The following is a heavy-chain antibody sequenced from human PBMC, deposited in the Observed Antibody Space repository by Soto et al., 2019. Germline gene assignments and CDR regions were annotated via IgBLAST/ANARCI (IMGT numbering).Heavy chain of an antibody. J-gene: IGHJ4*02. CDR3: ARGTGAASENTIDY. V-gene: IGHV1-46*01. CDR2: INPSDGRT. Sequence: ASVNVSCKSSGYTLTSYYMHWVRQAPGHGLEWMGMINPSDGRTNYAQKFQGRVTMTRDASTSTVYMEVSSLRSEDTAVYYCARGTGAASENTIDYWGQGTLVTVSS. CDR1: GYTLTSYY. D-gene: IGHD1-1*01.